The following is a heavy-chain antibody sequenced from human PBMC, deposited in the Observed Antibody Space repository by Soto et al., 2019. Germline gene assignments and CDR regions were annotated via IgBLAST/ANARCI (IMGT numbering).Heavy chain of an antibody. CDR1: GGTFSSYA. Sequence: QVQLVQSGAEVKKPGSSVKVSCKASGGTFSSYAISWVRQAPGQGLEWMGGIIPIFGTANYAQKFQGRVTITADESTSTAYMELSNLRSEDTAVYYCARDPITMVRGVIYDRRYFDYWGQGTLVTVSS. CDR2: IIPIFGTA. D-gene: IGHD3-10*01. CDR3: ARDPITMVRGVIYDRRYFDY. J-gene: IGHJ4*02. V-gene: IGHV1-69*01.